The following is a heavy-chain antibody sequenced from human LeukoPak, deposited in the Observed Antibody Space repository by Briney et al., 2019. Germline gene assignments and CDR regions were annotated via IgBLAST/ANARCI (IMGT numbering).Heavy chain of an antibody. CDR2: ISSSSSTI. V-gene: IGHV3-48*04. CDR3: ARGNGYRSAFDI. Sequence: PGGSLRLSCAASGFTFSSYSMNWVRQAPGKGLEWVSYISSSSSTIYYADSVKGRFTISRDNAKNSLYLQMNSLRADDTAVYSCARGNGYRSAFDIWGQGTMVTVSS. D-gene: IGHD5-24*01. CDR1: GFTFSSYS. J-gene: IGHJ3*02.